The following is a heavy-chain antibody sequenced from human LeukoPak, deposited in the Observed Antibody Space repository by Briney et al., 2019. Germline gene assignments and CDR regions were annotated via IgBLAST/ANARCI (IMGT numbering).Heavy chain of an antibody. J-gene: IGHJ4*02. CDR1: GASVGSGGDC. V-gene: IGHV4-31*03. CDR2: VYYSGST. Sequence: KPSHTLSLTFTVSGASVGSGGDCWGWLRQNPGKGPEWFGYVYYSGSTYYNPPLKSRGTISVDTSKNQFSLKLSSVTAADTAVDYCARASVLLWFGELYGFDDWGQGTLVTVSS. CDR3: ARASVLLWFGELYGFDD. D-gene: IGHD3-10*01.